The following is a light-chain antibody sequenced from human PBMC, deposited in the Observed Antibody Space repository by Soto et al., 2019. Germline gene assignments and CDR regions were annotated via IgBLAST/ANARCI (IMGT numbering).Light chain of an antibody. CDR3: LQHNSYPYT. V-gene: IGKV1-17*01. CDR1: QGIRNA. J-gene: IGKJ2*01. Sequence: DIQMTQSPSSLSASVGDRVTITCRASQGIRNALGWYQQKPGKAPKRLIYAASSLQSGVPSRFSGSGSGTEFTLTINSLQPEDFATYYCLQHNSYPYTFGQGTKLEIK. CDR2: AAS.